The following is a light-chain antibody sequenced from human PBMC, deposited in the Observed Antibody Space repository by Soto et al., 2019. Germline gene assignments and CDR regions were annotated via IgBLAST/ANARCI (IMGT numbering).Light chain of an antibody. J-gene: IGKJ4*01. CDR2: GAS. CDR3: QQDYNLPS. CDR1: QSVSSSY. V-gene: IGKV3D-7*01. Sequence: EIAMTQSPATLSLSPGERATLSCRASQSVSSSYLSWYQQKPGQAPRLLIYGASTRATGIPARFSGSGSGTDFTLTISSLQPEDFAVYYCQQDYNLPSFGGGTKVEIK.